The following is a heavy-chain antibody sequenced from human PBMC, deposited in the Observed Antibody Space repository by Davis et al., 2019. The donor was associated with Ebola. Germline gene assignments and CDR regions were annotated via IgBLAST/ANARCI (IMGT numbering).Heavy chain of an antibody. V-gene: IGHV3-21*01. D-gene: IGHD6-25*01. CDR1: GFTFSSHS. Sequence: GESLKISCAASGFTFSSHSMNWVRQAPGKGPEWVSSISSSSSYIYHADPVKGRFTISRDNAKNSLYLQMNSLRAEDTAVYYCARERAAAYFDYWGQGTLVTVSS. CDR2: ISSSSSYI. J-gene: IGHJ4*02. CDR3: ARERAAAYFDY.